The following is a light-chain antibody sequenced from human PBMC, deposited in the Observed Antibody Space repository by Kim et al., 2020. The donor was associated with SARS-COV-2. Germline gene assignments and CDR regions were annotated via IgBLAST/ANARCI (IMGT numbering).Light chain of an antibody. J-gene: IGKJ1*01. V-gene: IGKV1-5*03. CDR3: QQYQSHCT. CDR2: TAS. Sequence: SASVGDRITITCRASQIINSWVSWYQQKPGTAPKLLFYTASNLETGVPSRCSGSGSGTDFTLTISGLQPDDLATYCCQQYQSHCTFGQGTKVDIK. CDR1: QIINSW.